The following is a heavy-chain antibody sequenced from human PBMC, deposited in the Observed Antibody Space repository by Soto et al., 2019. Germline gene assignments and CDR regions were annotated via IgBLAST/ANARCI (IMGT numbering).Heavy chain of an antibody. CDR3: ARSYYDFWSGYYTGGNWFDP. CDR1: GCSISSSSYY. J-gene: IGHJ5*02. CDR2: IYYSGST. D-gene: IGHD3-3*01. V-gene: IGHV4-39*07. Sequence: SETLSLTCTVSGCSISSSSYYWGWVRQPPGKGLEWIGSIYYSGSTNYNPSLKSRVTISVDTSKNQFSLKLSSVTAADTAVYYCARSYYDFWSGYYTGGNWFDPWGQGTLVTVSS.